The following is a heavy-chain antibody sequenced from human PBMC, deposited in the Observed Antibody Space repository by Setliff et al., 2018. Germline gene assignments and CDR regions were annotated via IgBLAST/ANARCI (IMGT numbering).Heavy chain of an antibody. V-gene: IGHV4-39*07. CDR2: IYYSGST. CDR1: GGSISSSSYY. CDR3: ARESAYCRGGSCYFLGVVWFHP. Sequence: PSETLSLTCTVSGGSISSSSYYWGWTRQPPGKGLEWIGSIYYSGSTYYNPSLKSRVTISVDTSKNQFSLKLSSVTAADTAVYYCARESAYCRGGSCYFLGVVWFHPWGQGTLVPVSS. J-gene: IGHJ5*02. D-gene: IGHD2-15*01.